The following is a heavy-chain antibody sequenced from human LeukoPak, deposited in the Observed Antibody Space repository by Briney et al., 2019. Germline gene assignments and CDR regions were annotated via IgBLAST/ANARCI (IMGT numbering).Heavy chain of an antibody. CDR2: MNPNSGNT. D-gene: IGHD3-10*01. CDR3: ARDRSFFGDFQGSFAMDV. J-gene: IGHJ6*02. Sequence: GASVKVSCKASGYTFTSYDINWVRQATGQGLEWMGWMNPNSGNTGYAQKFQGRVTMTRNTSISTAYMELSSVRSDDTAVYYCARDRSFFGDFQGSFAMDVWGLGTTVTVSS. V-gene: IGHV1-8*01. CDR1: GYTFTSYD.